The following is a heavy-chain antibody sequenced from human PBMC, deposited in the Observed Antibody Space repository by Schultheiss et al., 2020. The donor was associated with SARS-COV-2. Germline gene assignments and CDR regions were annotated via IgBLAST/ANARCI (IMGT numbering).Heavy chain of an antibody. CDR2: IYYSGST. CDR1: GGSVSSGSYY. Sequence: SQTLSLTCTVSGGSVSSGSYYWSWIRQPPGKGLEWIGYIYYSGSTNYNPSLKSRVTISVDTSKNQFSLKLSSVTAADTAVYYCARAIAAAGIWFDPWGQGTLVTVAS. V-gene: IGHV4-61*01. J-gene: IGHJ5*02. CDR3: ARAIAAAGIWFDP. D-gene: IGHD6-13*01.